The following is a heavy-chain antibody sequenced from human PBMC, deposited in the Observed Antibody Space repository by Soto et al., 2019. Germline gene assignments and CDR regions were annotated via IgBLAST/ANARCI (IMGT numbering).Heavy chain of an antibody. CDR2: ISSSSSTI. V-gene: IGHV3-48*02. Sequence: VQLVESGGGLVQPGGSLRLSCAASGFTFSSYSMNWVRQAPGKGLEWVSYISSSSSTIYYADSVKGRFTISRDNAKNSLYLQMNSLRDEDTAVYYCARDSALRYCDWLEIFDYWGQGTLVTVSS. CDR3: ARDSALRYCDWLEIFDY. CDR1: GFTFSSYS. J-gene: IGHJ4*02. D-gene: IGHD3-9*01.